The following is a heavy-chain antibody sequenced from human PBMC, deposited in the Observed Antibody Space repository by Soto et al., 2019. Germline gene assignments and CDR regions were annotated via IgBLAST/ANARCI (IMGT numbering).Heavy chain of an antibody. D-gene: IGHD2-8*01. CDR3: AKDGGTYCTNGVCYTGWSFDY. CDR2: ISYDGSNK. V-gene: IGHV3-30*18. J-gene: IGHJ4*02. CDR1: GFTFSSYG. Sequence: GGSLRLCCAASGFTFSSYGMHWVRQAPGKGLEWVAVISYDGSNKYYADSVKGRFTISRDNSKNTLYLQMNSLRAEDTAAYYCAKDGGTYCTNGVCYTGWSFDYWGQGTLVTVSS.